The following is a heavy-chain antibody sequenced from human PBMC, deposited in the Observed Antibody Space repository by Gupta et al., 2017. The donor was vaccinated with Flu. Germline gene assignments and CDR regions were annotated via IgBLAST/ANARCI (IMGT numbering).Heavy chain of an antibody. Sequence: QVQLVESGGGVVQPGRSLSLSCAASGFTFSSYGMHWVRQAPGKGLEWVAVIWYDGSNKYYADSVKGRFTISRDNSKNTLYLQMNSLRAEDTAVYYCARVSVPAAITGMDVWGQGTTVTVSS. V-gene: IGHV3-33*01. CDR3: ARVSVPAAITGMDV. J-gene: IGHJ6*02. CDR2: IWYDGSNK. CDR1: GFTFSSYG. D-gene: IGHD2-2*02.